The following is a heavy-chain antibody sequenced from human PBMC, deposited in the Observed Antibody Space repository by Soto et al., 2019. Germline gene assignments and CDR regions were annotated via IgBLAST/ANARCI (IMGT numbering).Heavy chain of an antibody. J-gene: IGHJ6*03. CDR3: ARTTVTASYYYMDV. Sequence: GASVKVSCKASGCTFSSYTISWVRQAPGQGLEWLGWISTYNGNTKYAQKVQGRLTMTTDTSTSTANMELTSLRSDDTALYYCARTTVTASYYYMDVWGKGSTVTVSS. D-gene: IGHD4-17*01. CDR2: ISTYNGNT. V-gene: IGHV1-18*01. CDR1: GCTFSSYT.